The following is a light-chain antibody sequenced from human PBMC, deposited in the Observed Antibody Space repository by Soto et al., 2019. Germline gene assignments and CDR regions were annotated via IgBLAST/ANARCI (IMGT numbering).Light chain of an antibody. J-gene: IGKJ1*01. V-gene: IGKV1-39*01. CDR2: AAS. Sequence: DIQMTQSPSSLSASVGDRVTITCRASQSISGYLNWYQQKPGKAAKLLIYAASSLQSGVPSRFSGSRSGRDFTLTISSLQPEDFATYYCQQGYSTPGTFGQGTKVEIK. CDR3: QQGYSTPGT. CDR1: QSISGY.